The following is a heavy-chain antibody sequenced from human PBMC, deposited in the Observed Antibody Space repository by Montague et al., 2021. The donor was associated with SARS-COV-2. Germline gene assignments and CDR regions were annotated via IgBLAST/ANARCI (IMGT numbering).Heavy chain of an antibody. J-gene: IGHJ3*01. D-gene: IGHD3-22*01. CDR2: IYYTGNT. CDR1: GGSITNNIDY. Sequence: SETLSLTCTVSGGSITNNIDYWAWIRQPPGKSLEWIGSIYYTGNTYYNPSLKGRVTISVVTSKNHFTLKLSSVTAAETAVYYCARLKRYFDSSGSPSAFDFWGQGTKVTVSS. V-gene: IGHV4-39*02. CDR3: ARLKRYFDSSGSPSAFDF.